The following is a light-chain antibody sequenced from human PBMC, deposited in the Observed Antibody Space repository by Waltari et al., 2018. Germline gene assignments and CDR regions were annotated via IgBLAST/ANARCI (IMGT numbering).Light chain of an antibody. CDR3: VQTLDLPYT. J-gene: IGKJ2*01. V-gene: IGKV2D-29*01. CDR1: QSLLHSDGRTS. Sequence: VFTQTPLSLSVTPGQPASISFTSSQSLLHSDGRTSLFWYLQKPGQPPQLLIYEVSKRFSGVPERFSGSGSGTDFTLKVSRVEAEDVGLYYCVQTLDLPYTFGQGTKLEI. CDR2: EVS.